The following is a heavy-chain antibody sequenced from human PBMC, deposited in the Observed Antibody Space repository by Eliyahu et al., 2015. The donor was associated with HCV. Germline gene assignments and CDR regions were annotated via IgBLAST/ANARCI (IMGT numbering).Heavy chain of an antibody. J-gene: IGHJ4*02. D-gene: IGHD5-18*01. CDR3: AKDRGRGYQFDY. CDR2: ISGSGGTT. CDR1: FTFSSYT. V-gene: IGHV3-23*01. Sequence: FTFSSYTMTWVRKAPGKGLEWVSSISGSGGTTYYADSVKGRFTISRDNSKNTLYLQMNTLTAEDTAVYYCAKDRGRGYQFDYWGQGSLVIVSS.